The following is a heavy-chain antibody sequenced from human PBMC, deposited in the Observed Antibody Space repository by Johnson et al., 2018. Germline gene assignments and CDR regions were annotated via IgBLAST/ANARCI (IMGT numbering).Heavy chain of an antibody. D-gene: IGHD2-15*01. V-gene: IGHV1-69*01. CDR3: ARGDVVGVAATRDYYGMDV. J-gene: IGHJ6*02. CDR1: GGTFSSYA. Sequence: VQLVESGAEVKKPGSSVKVSCKASGGTFSSYAISWVRQAPGQGLEWMGGIIPIFGTANYAQKFQGRVTITADECTSTAYMGLRSLRSADTAGYYCARGDVVGVAATRDYYGMDVWGQGTTVTVSS. CDR2: IIPIFGTA.